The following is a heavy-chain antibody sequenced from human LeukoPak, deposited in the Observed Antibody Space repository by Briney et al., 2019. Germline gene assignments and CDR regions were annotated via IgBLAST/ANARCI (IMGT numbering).Heavy chain of an antibody. J-gene: IGHJ4*02. V-gene: IGHV3-48*02. Sequence: GGSLRLSCAASGFTFSSYSMNWVRQAPGKGLEWVSYICISSSTIYYADSVTGRFTISRDNAKNSLYLQMNSLRDEDTAVYYCARGVYYDSSGYYSGDYFDYWGQGTLVTVSS. CDR1: GFTFSSYS. D-gene: IGHD3-22*01. CDR3: ARGVYYDSSGYYSGDYFDY. CDR2: ICISSSTI.